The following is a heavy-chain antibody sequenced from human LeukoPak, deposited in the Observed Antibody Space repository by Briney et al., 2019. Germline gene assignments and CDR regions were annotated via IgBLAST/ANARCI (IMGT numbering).Heavy chain of an antibody. J-gene: IGHJ3*02. V-gene: IGHV3-21*01. CDR2: ISSSSSYI. CDR1: GFTFSSYS. Sequence: AGGSLRLSCAASGFTFSSYSMNWVRQAPGKGLEWVSSISSSSSYIYYADSVKGRFTISRDNAKNSLYLQMNSLRAEDTAVYYCARDGLGVVVPAAIDAFDIWGQGTMVTVSS. D-gene: IGHD2-2*01. CDR3: ARDGLGVVVPAAIDAFDI.